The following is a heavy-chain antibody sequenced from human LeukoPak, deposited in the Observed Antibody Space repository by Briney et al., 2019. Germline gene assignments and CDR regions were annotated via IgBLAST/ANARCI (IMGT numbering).Heavy chain of an antibody. CDR3: ARDSGPDSSGYWRPNWFDP. J-gene: IGHJ5*02. V-gene: IGHV1-8*01. Sequence: ASVKVSCKASGYTFTSYDINWVRQATGQGLEWMGWMNPNSGNTGYAQKFQGRVTMTRNTSISTAYMELSSLRSEDTAVYYCARDSGPDSSGYWRPNWFDPWGQGTLVTVSS. D-gene: IGHD3-22*01. CDR1: GYTFTSYD. CDR2: MNPNSGNT.